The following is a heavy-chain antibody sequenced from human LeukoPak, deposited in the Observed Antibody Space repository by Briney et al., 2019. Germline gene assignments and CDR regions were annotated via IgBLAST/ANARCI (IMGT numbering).Heavy chain of an antibody. CDR2: ISAVISGGEGRT. V-gene: IGHV3-23*01. CDR3: ARAQYFYDSSGYSIDDY. J-gene: IGHJ4*02. Sequence: TGGSLRLSCTASGFTLVSYAISWVRQAPGKGLEWVSIISAVISGGEGRTFYADSVKGRFTISRDSSKNTLYLQMSSLRAEDTAVYYCARAQYFYDSSGYSIDDYWGQGTLVTVSS. CDR1: GFTLVSYA. D-gene: IGHD3-22*01.